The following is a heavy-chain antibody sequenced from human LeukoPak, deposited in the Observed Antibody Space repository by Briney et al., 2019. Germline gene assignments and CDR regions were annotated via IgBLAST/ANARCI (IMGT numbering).Heavy chain of an antibody. D-gene: IGHD3-10*01. V-gene: IGHV3-23*01. CDR3: AKGSF. CDR1: GFTLSTSA. Sequence: GGSLRLSCVVSGFTLSTSAMSWVRQAPGKGLEWVSGISESGGSTYYADSVKGRFTSSRDNSKNTLYLQMNNLRAEDTAAYYCAKGSFWGQGTLVTVSS. CDR2: ISESGGST. J-gene: IGHJ4*02.